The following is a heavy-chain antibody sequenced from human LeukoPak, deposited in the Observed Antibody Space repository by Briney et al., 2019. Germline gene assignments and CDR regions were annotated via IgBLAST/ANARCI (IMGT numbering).Heavy chain of an antibody. CDR1: GFTFSSYS. V-gene: IGHV3-21*01. J-gene: IGHJ4*02. Sequence: PGGSLRLSCAASGFTFSSYSMNWVRQAPGKGPEWVSSISSSSSYIYYADSVKGRFTISRDNAKNPLYLQMNSLRAEDTAVYYCARVDSSSPDYWGQGTLVTVSS. D-gene: IGHD6-6*01. CDR3: ARVDSSSPDY. CDR2: ISSSSSYI.